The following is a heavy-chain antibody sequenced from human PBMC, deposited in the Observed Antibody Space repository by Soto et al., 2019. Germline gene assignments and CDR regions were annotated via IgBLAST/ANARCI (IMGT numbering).Heavy chain of an antibody. D-gene: IGHD4-4*01. J-gene: IGHJ6*02. V-gene: IGHV3-23*01. CDR2: ISGSGGST. Sequence: GGSRRPSCAASGFTFSSYAMSWVRQPPGKGLEWVSAISGSGGSTYYADSVKGRFTISRDNTKSTLYLQMNCLRAEDTAVYYCAKDLGSNYYYGRDVWGQETTVTVSS. CDR1: GFTFSSYA. CDR3: AKDLGSNYYYGRDV.